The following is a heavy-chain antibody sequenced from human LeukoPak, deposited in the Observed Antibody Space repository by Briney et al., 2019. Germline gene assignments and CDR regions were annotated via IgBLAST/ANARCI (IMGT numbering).Heavy chain of an antibody. D-gene: IGHD1-1*01. V-gene: IGHV3-30-3*01. CDR1: GFTFSSYA. J-gene: IGHJ6*02. CDR2: ISYDGSNK. CDR3: ARDQAWNRPYYYYGMDV. Sequence: GSSLRLSCAASGFTFSSYAMHWVRQAPGKGLEWVAVISYDGSNKYYADSVKGRFTISRDNSKNTLYLQMNSLRAEDTAVYYCARDQAWNRPYYYYGMDVWGQGTTVTVSS.